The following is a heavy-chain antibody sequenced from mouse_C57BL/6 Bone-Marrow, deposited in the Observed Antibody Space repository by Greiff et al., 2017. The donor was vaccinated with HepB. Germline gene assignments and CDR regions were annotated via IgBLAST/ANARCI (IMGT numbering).Heavy chain of an antibody. V-gene: IGHV1-81*01. CDR1: GYTFTSYG. CDR2: IYPRSGNT. Sequence: QVQLQQSGAELARPGASVKLSCKASGYTFTSYGISWVKQRTGQGLEWIGEIYPRSGNTYYNEKFKGKATLTADKSSSTAYMELRSLTPEDSAVYFCARRTGEGFAYWGQGTLVTVSA. J-gene: IGHJ3*01. CDR3: ARRTGEGFAY.